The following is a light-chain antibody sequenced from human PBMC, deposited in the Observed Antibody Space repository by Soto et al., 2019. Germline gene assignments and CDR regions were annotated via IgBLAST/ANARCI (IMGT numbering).Light chain of an antibody. Sequence: QAVVTQPPSASGTPGQRVTISCSGSSSNIGSNYVYWYQQLPGTDPKLLIYTNNHRHSGVPDRFSGSKSGTSASLAISGLRSEDEADYYCAAWDDSLSGAVFGGGTQLTVL. V-gene: IGLV1-47*01. CDR2: TNN. CDR3: AAWDDSLSGAV. CDR1: SSNIGSNY. J-gene: IGLJ7*01.